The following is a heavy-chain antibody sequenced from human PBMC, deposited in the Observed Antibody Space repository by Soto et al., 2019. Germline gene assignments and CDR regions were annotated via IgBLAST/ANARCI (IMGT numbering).Heavy chain of an antibody. Sequence: GASVKVSCKASGYTFTSYDINWVRQATGQGLEWMGWMNPNSGNTGYAQKFQGRVTMTRNTSISTAYMGLSSLRSEDTAVYYCARGRAKLELLRPHCYHMDVSGKRTTDIVSS. CDR3: ARGRAKLELLRPHCYHMDV. J-gene: IGHJ6*03. V-gene: IGHV1-8*01. D-gene: IGHD1-7*01. CDR2: MNPNSGNT. CDR1: GYTFTSYD.